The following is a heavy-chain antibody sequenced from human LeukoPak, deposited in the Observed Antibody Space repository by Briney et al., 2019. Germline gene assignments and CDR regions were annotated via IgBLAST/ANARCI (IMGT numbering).Heavy chain of an antibody. Sequence: PGGSLRLSCAASGFTFSSYWMHWVRQAPGKGLVWVSRINSDGSSTSYADSVKGRFTISRDNAKNTLYLQMNSLRAEDTAVYYCARVRCSSTSCYDHYYYGMDVWGQGTTVTVSS. V-gene: IGHV3-74*01. J-gene: IGHJ6*02. CDR1: GFTFSSYW. CDR3: ARVRCSSTSCYDHYYYGMDV. CDR2: INSDGSST. D-gene: IGHD2-2*01.